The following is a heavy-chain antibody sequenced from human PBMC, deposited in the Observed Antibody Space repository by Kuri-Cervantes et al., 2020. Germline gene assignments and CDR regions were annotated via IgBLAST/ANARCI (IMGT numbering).Heavy chain of an antibody. Sequence: GGSLRLSCAASGFTFDDYAMHWVRQAPGKGLEWVSGISWNSGSIGYADSVKGRFTISRDNAKNSLYLQMNSLRAEDTAVYYCARGGGYSSGPPDYWGQGTLVTVSS. D-gene: IGHD6-19*01. CDR2: ISWNSGSI. J-gene: IGHJ4*02. V-gene: IGHV3-9*01. CDR1: GFTFDDYA. CDR3: ARGGGYSSGPPDY.